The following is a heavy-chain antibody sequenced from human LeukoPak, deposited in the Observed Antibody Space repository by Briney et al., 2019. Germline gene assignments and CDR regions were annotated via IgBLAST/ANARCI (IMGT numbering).Heavy chain of an antibody. V-gene: IGHV4-38-2*01. Sequence: PSETLSLTCAVSGYSISGGYFWGWIRQPPGKGLEWIGSFYHSGSTHYNPSLRSRVTISVDTSKNQFSLNLSSVTAADTAVYYCARHDFYSNYPHNWFDPWGQGTLVTISS. CDR3: ARHDFYSNYPHNWFDP. J-gene: IGHJ5*02. CDR2: FYHSGST. D-gene: IGHD4-11*01. CDR1: GYSISGGYF.